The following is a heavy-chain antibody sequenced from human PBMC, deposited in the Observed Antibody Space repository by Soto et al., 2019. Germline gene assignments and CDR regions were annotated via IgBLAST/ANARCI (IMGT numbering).Heavy chain of an antibody. V-gene: IGHV1-69*04. Sequence: QVQLVQSGAEVRKPGSSVKVSCKVSGGTFSNDVINWVRQVPGQGLEWMAKINPILGITNSAQKFQGRVTISADKSTNTAYMELTSLGSRDTAVYYCARGVAVADYYGMEVWGQGTRVTVSS. J-gene: IGHJ6*02. CDR3: ARGVAVADYYGMEV. CDR1: GGTFSNDV. D-gene: IGHD6-19*01. CDR2: INPILGIT.